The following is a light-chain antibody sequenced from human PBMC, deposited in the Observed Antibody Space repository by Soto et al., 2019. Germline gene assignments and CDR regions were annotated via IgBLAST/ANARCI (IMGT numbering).Light chain of an antibody. CDR3: SSCAGSSNMV. CDR2: EVS. Sequence: QSALTQPPSASGSPGQSVTISCTGTSSDVGAYNYVSWYQQHPGKAPKLMIYEVSKWPSGVPDRFSGSKSGNTASLTVSGLQAEDEADYYCSSCAGSSNMVFGGGTKLTVL. CDR1: SSDVGAYNY. V-gene: IGLV2-8*01. J-gene: IGLJ3*02.